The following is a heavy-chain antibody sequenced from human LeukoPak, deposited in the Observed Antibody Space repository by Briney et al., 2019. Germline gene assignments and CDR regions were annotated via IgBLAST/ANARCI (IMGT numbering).Heavy chain of an antibody. CDR3: ARELYGGNSFDY. CDR2: IYTSGST. Sequence: PSQTLSLTCTVSGASISSGSYYWSWIRQPAGKGLGWIGRIYTSGSTNYNPSLKSRVTISVDTSKNQFSLKLSSVTAADTAVYYCARELYGGNSFDYWGQGTLVTVSS. V-gene: IGHV4-61*02. CDR1: GASISSGSYY. D-gene: IGHD4-23*01. J-gene: IGHJ4*02.